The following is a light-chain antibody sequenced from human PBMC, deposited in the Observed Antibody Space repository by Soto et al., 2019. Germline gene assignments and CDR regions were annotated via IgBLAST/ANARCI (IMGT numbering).Light chain of an antibody. CDR1: QSVSSY. J-gene: IGKJ1*01. CDR2: DAS. Sequence: EIVLTQSPATLSLSPGERATLSCRASQSVSSYLAWYQQKPGQAPRLLIYDASNRATGIPARFSGSGSGTDCPLTISSLAPEDFAVYYCQQRSNWPTWTFGQGTKVEIK. V-gene: IGKV3-11*01. CDR3: QQRSNWPTWT.